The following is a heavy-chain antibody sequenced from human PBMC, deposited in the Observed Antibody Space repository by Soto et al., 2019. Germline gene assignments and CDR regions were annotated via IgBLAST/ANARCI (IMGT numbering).Heavy chain of an antibody. CDR2: VGGSDDDK. D-gene: IGHD2-8*01. Sequence: EVQLLESGGGVVQPGGSLRLSCAASGFTFSDYAMSWVRQTPGKGLQWVSGVGGSDDDKHYADSVRGLFIVSRDNSNNTPYLQLDSLRSDDTAIYYSAKDAISFNGVLDPFDMWGQGTEVTVSS. CDR1: GFTFSDYA. V-gene: IGHV3-23*01. CDR3: AKDAISFNGVLDPFDM. J-gene: IGHJ3*02.